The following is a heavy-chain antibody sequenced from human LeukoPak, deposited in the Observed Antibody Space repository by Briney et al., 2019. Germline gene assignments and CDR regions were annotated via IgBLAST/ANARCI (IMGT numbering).Heavy chain of an antibody. D-gene: IGHD6-19*01. CDR3: ATSGWYLLPGVY. J-gene: IGHJ4*02. CDR2: IYYSGST. CDR1: GDSISSTNYY. Sequence: SETLSLTCTVSGDSISSTNYYWGWIRQPPGKGLEWIGSIYYSGSTYYNPSLESRVTISVGTSKNQFSLKLSSVTAADTAVYYCATSGWYLLPGVYWGQGTLVTVSS. V-gene: IGHV4-39*01.